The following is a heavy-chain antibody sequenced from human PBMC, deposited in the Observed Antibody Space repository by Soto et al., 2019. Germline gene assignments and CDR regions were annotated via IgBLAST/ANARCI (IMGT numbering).Heavy chain of an antibody. CDR1: GGTFSSYA. CDR2: IIPIFGTA. J-gene: IGHJ6*02. V-gene: IGHV1-69*13. D-gene: IGHD3-3*01. Sequence: SSVKISCKASGGTFSSYAISWVRHAPGQGLEWMGGIIPIFGTANYEQKFQGRATITADESTSTAYMELSSLRSEDTAVYYCARGENDFGSGYPYYYGMDVGGQGTTGTVSS. CDR3: ARGENDFGSGYPYYYGMDV.